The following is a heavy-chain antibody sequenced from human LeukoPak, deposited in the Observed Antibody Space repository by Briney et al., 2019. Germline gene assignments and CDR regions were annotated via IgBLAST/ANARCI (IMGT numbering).Heavy chain of an antibody. D-gene: IGHD6-13*01. V-gene: IGHV4-39*07. J-gene: IGHJ4*02. CDR3: ARGLLGVAAAGPAY. Sequence: SETLSLTCTVSGGSISISNYYWGWIRQPPGKGLEWIGSMSYSGRTYYNPSLKTRVTVSLDTSKNQFSLNLISVTAADTAVYYCARGLLGVAAAGPAYWGQGTLVTVSS. CDR1: GGSISISNYY. CDR2: MSYSGRT.